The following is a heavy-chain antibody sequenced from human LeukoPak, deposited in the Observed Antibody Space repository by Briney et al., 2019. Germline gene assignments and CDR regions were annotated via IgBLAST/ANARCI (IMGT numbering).Heavy chain of an antibody. CDR3: ARTQHGELEN. V-gene: IGHV4-4*07. CDR1: GGSLRSHY. Sequence: SETLSLTCTVSGGSLRSHYWIWVRQPAGKGLEWSGRFHTSGSTYYNPSLKSRVSMSVDTSKNQFSLKLTSVTAADTAVYYCARTQHGELENWGQGTLVTVSS. J-gene: IGHJ4*02. CDR2: FHTSGST. D-gene: IGHD1-7*01.